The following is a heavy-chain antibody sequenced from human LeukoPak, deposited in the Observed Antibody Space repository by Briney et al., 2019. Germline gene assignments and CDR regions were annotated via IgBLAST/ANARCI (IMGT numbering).Heavy chain of an antibody. CDR2: IYYSGST. CDR1: GGSISSGGYY. D-gene: IGHD2-15*01. J-gene: IGHJ6*03. CDR3: ARAKSPPLGSRSVFYYYYYMDV. Sequence: SETLSLTCTVSGGSISSGGYYWSWIRQHPGKGLEWIGYIYYSGSTYYNPSLKSRVTISVDTSKNQFSLKLSSVTAADTAVYYCARAKSPPLGSRSVFYYYYYMDVWGKGTTVTVSS. V-gene: IGHV4-31*03.